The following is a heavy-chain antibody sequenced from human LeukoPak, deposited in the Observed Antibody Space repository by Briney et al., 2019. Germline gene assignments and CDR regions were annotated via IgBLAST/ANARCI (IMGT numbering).Heavy chain of an antibody. CDR2: VNLQGST. CDR3: AREGGPYRPLDY. CDR1: GGSITSTNY. V-gene: IGHV4-4*02. J-gene: IGHJ4*02. Sequence: SETLSLSCGVSGGSITSTNYWTWVRQPPGKGLEWIGEVNLQGSTNYNPSLMGRVAISVDMSENHISLQLTSVTAADTAVYYCAREGGPYRPLDYSGQGTLVTVSS.